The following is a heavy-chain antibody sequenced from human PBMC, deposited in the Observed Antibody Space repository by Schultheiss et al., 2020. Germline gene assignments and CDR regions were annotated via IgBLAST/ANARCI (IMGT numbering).Heavy chain of an antibody. J-gene: IGHJ6*03. CDR1: GFTFSSYA. CDR2: ISSSSSYI. V-gene: IGHV3-21*01. CDR3: ARGWGSTRHNYYMDV. Sequence: GGSLRLSCAASGFTFSSYAMSWVRQAPGKGLEWVSSISSSSSYIYYADSVKGRFTISRDNAKNSLYLQMSSLRAEDTAVYYCARGWGSTRHNYYMDVWGKGTTVTVSS. D-gene: IGHD2-2*01.